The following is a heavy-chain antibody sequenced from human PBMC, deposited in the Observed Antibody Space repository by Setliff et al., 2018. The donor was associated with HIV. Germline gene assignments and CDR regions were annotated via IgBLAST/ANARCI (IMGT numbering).Heavy chain of an antibody. CDR1: GGSFSGYY. Sequence: SETLSLTCAVYGGSFSGYYWSWIRQPPGKGLEWIGEINPSGSTDYNSSLRSRVTISVDTSKNQISLKLTSVTAADTAVYYCAGGEVRSRYVSSRAPFYHYYYYMDVWGKGTTVTVSS. CDR3: AGGEVRSRYVSSRAPFYHYYYYMDV. D-gene: IGHD6-13*01. CDR2: INPSGST. J-gene: IGHJ6*03. V-gene: IGHV4-34*01.